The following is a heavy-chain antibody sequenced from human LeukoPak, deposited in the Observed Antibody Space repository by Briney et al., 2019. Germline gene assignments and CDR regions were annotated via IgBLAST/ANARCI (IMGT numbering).Heavy chain of an antibody. CDR3: ARDRGNSYGSLDY. CDR1: GYSISSGYY. Sequence: NTSETLSLTCTVSGYSISSGYYWGWIRQPPGKGLEWIGSIYHSGSTYYNSSLKSRVTISVDTSKNQYSLKLSPVTAVDTAVYYWARDRGNSYGSLDYWGQGTLVTVSS. D-gene: IGHD5-18*01. CDR2: IYHSGST. J-gene: IGHJ4*02. V-gene: IGHV4-38-2*02.